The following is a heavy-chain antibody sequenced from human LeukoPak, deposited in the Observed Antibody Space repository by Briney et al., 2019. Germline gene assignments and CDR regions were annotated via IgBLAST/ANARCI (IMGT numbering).Heavy chain of an antibody. D-gene: IGHD1/OR15-1a*01. CDR1: GFTFSDYY. CDR2: ISSSGSTI. J-gene: IGHJ4*02. V-gene: IGHV3-11*01. CDR3: ASAPGGNWNTEDY. Sequence: GGSLRLSCAAAGFTFSDYYMSWIRQAPGKGLEWVSYISSSGSTIYYADSVKGRFTISRDNAKNSLYLQMNSLRAEDTAVYYCASAPGGNWNTEDYWGQGTLVTVSS.